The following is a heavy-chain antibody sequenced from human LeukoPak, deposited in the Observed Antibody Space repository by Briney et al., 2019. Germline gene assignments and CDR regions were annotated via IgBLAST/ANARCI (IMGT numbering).Heavy chain of an antibody. Sequence: GESLKISCKGSGHSFTSCWIGWVRQMPGKGLEWMGIIYPGDSDTRYSPSFQGQVTISADKSISTAYLQWSSLKASDTAMYYCARHFKGGYSGYDGFIDYWGQGTLVTVSS. V-gene: IGHV5-51*01. J-gene: IGHJ4*02. D-gene: IGHD5-12*01. CDR2: IYPGDSDT. CDR3: ARHFKGGYSGYDGFIDY. CDR1: GHSFTSCW.